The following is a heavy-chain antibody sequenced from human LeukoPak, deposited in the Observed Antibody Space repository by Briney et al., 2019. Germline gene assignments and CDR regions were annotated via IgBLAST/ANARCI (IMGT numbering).Heavy chain of an antibody. CDR2: IYDSGTT. J-gene: IGHJ5*02. CDR3: AKRVESKWFDP. Sequence: SETLSLTCTVSGGSISGYYWSWVRQPPGKGLEWIGYIYDSGTTNYNPSLKSRVTISEDTSKNQFSLKLTSVTAADTAVYYCAKRVESKWFDPWGQGTLVTVSS. V-gene: IGHV4-59*01. CDR1: GGSISGYY. D-gene: IGHD3-3*01.